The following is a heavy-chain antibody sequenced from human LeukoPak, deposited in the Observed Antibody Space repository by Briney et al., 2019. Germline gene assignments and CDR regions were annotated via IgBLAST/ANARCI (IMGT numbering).Heavy chain of an antibody. V-gene: IGHV4-34*01. CDR2: INNSGST. Sequence: SETLSLTCAVYGGSFSGYYWSWIRQPPGKGLEWIGEINNSGSTNYNPSLKSRVTISVDTSKNQFSLKLSSVTAADTAVYYCARDATRYCSSTSCYAGFDPWGQGTLVTVSS. CDR3: ARDATRYCSSTSCYAGFDP. D-gene: IGHD2-2*01. CDR1: GGSFSGYY. J-gene: IGHJ5*02.